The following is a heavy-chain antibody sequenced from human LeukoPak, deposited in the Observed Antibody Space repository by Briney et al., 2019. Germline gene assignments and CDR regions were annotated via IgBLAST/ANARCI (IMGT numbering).Heavy chain of an antibody. CDR2: INHSGST. Sequence: PSETLSLTCAVYGGSFSGYYWSWIRQPPGKGLEWIGEINHSGSTNYNPSLKSRVTISVDTSKNQFSLKLGSVTAADTAVYYCARYSSSWYNYYYYYGIDVWGQGTTVTVSS. CDR3: ARYSSSWYNYYYYYGIDV. J-gene: IGHJ6*02. CDR1: GGSFSGYY. D-gene: IGHD6-13*01. V-gene: IGHV4-34*01.